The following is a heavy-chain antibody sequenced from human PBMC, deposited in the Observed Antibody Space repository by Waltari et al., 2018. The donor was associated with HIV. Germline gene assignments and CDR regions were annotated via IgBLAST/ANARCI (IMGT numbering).Heavy chain of an antibody. Sequence: EVHLVESGGGLVQPGGSLRLSCTGSGFTFSNYWMSWVRQAPGKGPEWVASINYDGGDKYYVDSVKGRFTISRENGNNSLYLQMSSLRVEDTAVYYCAREPFWGQGILVTVSS. CDR3: AREPF. V-gene: IGHV3-7*01. CDR2: INYDGGDK. CDR1: GFTFSNYW. J-gene: IGHJ4*02.